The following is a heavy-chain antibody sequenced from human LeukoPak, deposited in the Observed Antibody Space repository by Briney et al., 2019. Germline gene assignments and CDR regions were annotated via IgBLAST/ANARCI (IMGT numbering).Heavy chain of an antibody. Sequence: SETLFLTCTVSGGSINNGNYYWGWIRQPPGKGLEWIGNIYYNGSTYYNPSLKSRVTISIGTSKNQFSLRLNSVTAADTAVFYCARGGYYNWDFDYWGQGTLVTISS. CDR3: ARGGYYNWDFDY. CDR2: IYYNGST. D-gene: IGHD3-9*01. CDR1: GGSINNGNYY. J-gene: IGHJ4*02. V-gene: IGHV4-39*07.